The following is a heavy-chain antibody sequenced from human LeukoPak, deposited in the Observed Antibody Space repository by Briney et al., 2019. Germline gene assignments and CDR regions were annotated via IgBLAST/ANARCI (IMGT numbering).Heavy chain of an antibody. J-gene: IGHJ4*02. V-gene: IGHV1-24*01. Sequence: VASVKVSCKVSGYTLTELSMHWVRQAPGKGLEWMGGSDPEDGETIYAQKFQGRVTMTEDTSTDTAYMELSSLRSEDTAVYYCATTIGLVGAFDYWGQGTLVTVSS. CDR1: GYTLTELS. CDR2: SDPEDGET. CDR3: ATTIGLVGAFDY. D-gene: IGHD1-26*01.